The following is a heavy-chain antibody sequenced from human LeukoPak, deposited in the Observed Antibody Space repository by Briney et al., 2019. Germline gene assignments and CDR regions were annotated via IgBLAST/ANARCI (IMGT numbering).Heavy chain of an antibody. J-gene: IGHJ4*02. V-gene: IGHV4-59*08. CDR1: GGSISSYY. CDR2: IYYSGST. CDR3: ARVPHGGGWYPDY. Sequence: SETLSLTCTVSGGSISSYYWGWIRQPPGKGLEWLGYIYYSGSTNYNPSRKGRVTITVDTSKDQSSLKLSSVTAADTAVYYCARVPHGGGWYPDYWGQGTLVTVSS. D-gene: IGHD6-19*01.